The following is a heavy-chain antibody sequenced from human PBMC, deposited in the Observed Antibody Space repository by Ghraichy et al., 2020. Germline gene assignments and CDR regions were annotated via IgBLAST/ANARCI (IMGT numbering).Heavy chain of an antibody. CDR3: AKGGGLLWFGELLYYGMDV. J-gene: IGHJ6*02. CDR2: ISGSGGST. D-gene: IGHD3-10*01. V-gene: IGHV3-23*01. CDR1: GFTFSSYA. Sequence: GESLRLSCAASGFTFSSYAMSWVRQAPGKGLEWVSAISGSGGSTYYADSVKGRFTISRDNSKNTLYLQMNSLRAEDTAVYYCAKGGGLLWFGELLYYGMDVWGQGTTVTVSS.